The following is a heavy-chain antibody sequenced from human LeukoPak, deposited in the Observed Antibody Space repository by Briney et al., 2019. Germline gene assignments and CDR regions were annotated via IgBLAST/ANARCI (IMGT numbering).Heavy chain of an antibody. J-gene: IGHJ1*01. D-gene: IGHD3-22*01. CDR1: GYTFTGYY. Sequence: ASVKVSCKASGYTFTGYYMHWVRQAPRQGLEWMGWINPNSGGTNYAQKFQGRVTMTRDTSSTTAYMELSRLRSDDTAVYYCARLVVISTTSEYFQEWGQGTLVIVSS. CDR3: ARLVVISTTSEYFQE. V-gene: IGHV1-2*02. CDR2: INPNSGGT.